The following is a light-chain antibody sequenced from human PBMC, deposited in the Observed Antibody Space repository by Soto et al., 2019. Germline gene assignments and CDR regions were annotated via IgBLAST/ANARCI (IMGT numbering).Light chain of an antibody. CDR1: QSLLHSNGYNY. CDR3: MQALQSPFP. J-gene: IGKJ3*01. V-gene: IGKV2-28*01. Sequence: DIVMTQSPLSLPVTPGEPASISCRSSQSLLHSNGYNYLDWYLQKPGQSPQLLIYLGSNRASGVPDRFSGSGSGTDFTLNISRVEAEDVGVYYCMQALQSPFPFGPGTKVDIK. CDR2: LGS.